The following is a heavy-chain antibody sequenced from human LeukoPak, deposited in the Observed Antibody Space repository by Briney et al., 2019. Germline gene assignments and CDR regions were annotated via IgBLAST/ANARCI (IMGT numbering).Heavy chain of an antibody. CDR3: AALYGDYGVIDY. V-gene: IGHV4-31*03. CDR2: IYYTGST. CDR1: GGSISSGGYY. D-gene: IGHD4-17*01. J-gene: IGHJ4*02. Sequence: SETLSLTCTVSGGSISSGGYYWPWIRQHPGKGLEWIGYIYYTGSTYYNPSLKSRLSISADTSKNQFALKLSSVTAADTAVYYCAALYGDYGVIDYWGQGTLVTVSS.